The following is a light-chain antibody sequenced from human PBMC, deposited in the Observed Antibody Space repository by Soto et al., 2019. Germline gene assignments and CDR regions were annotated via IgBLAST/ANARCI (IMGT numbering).Light chain of an antibody. CDR3: CSYAGSSTYV. Sequence: QSVLAQPASVSGSPGQSITIPCTGSNSDVGNYNLVSWYQQHPGEAPKLMIYEGSKRPSGVSNRFSGSKPGNTASLTISGLQAEDEADYFCCSYAGSSTYVFGTGTKVTVL. CDR2: EGS. V-gene: IGLV2-23*01. CDR1: NSDVGNYNL. J-gene: IGLJ1*01.